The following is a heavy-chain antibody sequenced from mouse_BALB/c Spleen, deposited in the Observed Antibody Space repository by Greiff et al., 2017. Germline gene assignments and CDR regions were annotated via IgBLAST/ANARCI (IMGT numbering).Heavy chain of an antibody. Sequence: EVKLMESGGGLVQPGGSLRLSCATSGFTFTDYDMTWVRQPPGKALEWLGFIRNKANGYTTAYSASVKVRCTSTTDNSQSILYLHMNTLRAEDSATDYCAREGYDEAMDYWGQGTTVTVSS. CDR2: IRNKANGYTT. CDR1: GFTFTDYD. D-gene: IGHD2-2*01. V-gene: IGHV7-3*02. CDR3: AREGYDEAMDY. J-gene: IGHJ4*01.